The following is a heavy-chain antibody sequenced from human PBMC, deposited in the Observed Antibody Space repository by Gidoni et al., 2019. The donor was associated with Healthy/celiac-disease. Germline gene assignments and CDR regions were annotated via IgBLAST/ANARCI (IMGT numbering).Heavy chain of an antibody. D-gene: IGHD3-22*01. Sequence: GYGLEWIGSIYYSGSTYYNPSLKSRVTISVDTSKNQFSLKLSSVTAADTAVYYCARPSYDSSGYYYQGAFDIWGQGTMVTVSS. CDR2: IYYSGST. CDR3: ARPSYDSSGYYYQGAFDI. J-gene: IGHJ3*02. V-gene: IGHV4-39*01.